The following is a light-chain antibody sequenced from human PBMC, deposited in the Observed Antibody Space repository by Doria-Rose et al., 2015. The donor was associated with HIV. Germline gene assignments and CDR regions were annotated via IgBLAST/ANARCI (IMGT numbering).Light chain of an antibody. CDR3: QQYYDTPS. CDR1: QSLLYTSKNY. Sequence: VLTQSPESLGMSLGERATLNCKSNQSLLYTSKNYLAWYQQKPGQPPKLLIYWSSTRQSGVPARFSGSGSGTDFTLTISSREAEDAAVYYCQQYYDTPSFGPGTTVDIK. V-gene: IGKV4-1*01. J-gene: IGKJ3*01. CDR2: WSS.